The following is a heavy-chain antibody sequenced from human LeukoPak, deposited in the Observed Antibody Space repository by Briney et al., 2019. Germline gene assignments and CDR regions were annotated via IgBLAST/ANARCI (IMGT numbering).Heavy chain of an antibody. J-gene: IGHJ4*02. CDR2: ISGDGGTT. CDR1: GFTFNNYA. D-gene: IGHD2/OR15-2a*01. CDR3: ARVGIESYCHYYDY. Sequence: GESLRLSCAASGFTFNNYAINWVRQAPGKGLEFVSAISGDGGTTIYANSVKGRFTISRDNSKNTLYLQLGSLRGEDMGVYYCARVGIESYCHYYDYWGQGTPVTVSS. V-gene: IGHV3-64*01.